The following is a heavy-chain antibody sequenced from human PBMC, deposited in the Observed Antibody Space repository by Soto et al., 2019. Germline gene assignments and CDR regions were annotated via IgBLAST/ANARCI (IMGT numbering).Heavy chain of an antibody. CDR3: ARFSSVVVPAAMLAYYGMDV. CDR2: IDPSDSYT. CDR1: GYSFTSYW. J-gene: IGHJ6*02. Sequence: GESLKISCKGSGYSFTSYWISWVRLMPGKGLEWMGRIDPSDSYTNYSPSFQGHVTISADKSISTAYLQWSSLKASDTAMYYCARFSSVVVPAAMLAYYGMDVWGQGTTVTVSS. D-gene: IGHD2-2*01. V-gene: IGHV5-10-1*01.